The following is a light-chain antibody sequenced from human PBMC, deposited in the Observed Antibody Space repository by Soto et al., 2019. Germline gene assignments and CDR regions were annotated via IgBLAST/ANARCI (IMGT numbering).Light chain of an antibody. V-gene: IGKV1-27*01. CDR1: QAISNY. J-gene: IGKJ4*01. CDR2: AAS. CDR3: QKFNAVPT. Sequence: DIQMTQSPSSLSASVGDRVTITCRASQAISNYLAWYQQKPGKVPTLLIYAASTLQSGVPSRLSGSGSGTDFTLTISSLQPEDAATYYCQKFNAVPTFGGGTKVEI.